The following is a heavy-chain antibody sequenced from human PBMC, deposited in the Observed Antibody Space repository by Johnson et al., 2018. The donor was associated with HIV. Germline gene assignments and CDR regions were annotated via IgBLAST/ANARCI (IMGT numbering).Heavy chain of an antibody. V-gene: IGHV3-20*04. Sequence: VQLVESGGGLVQPGGSLRLSCAASGFTVSSNYMSWVRQAPGKGLEWVSGINWNGGSTGYADSVKGRFTISRDNAKNSLYLQMNSLKAEDTAVYYCASLSDDAFDFWGQGTMVIVSS. CDR2: INWNGGST. CDR3: ASLSDDAFDF. CDR1: GFTVSSNY. J-gene: IGHJ3*01.